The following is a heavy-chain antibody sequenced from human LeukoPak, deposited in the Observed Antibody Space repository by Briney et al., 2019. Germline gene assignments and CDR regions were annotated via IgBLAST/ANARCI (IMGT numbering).Heavy chain of an antibody. V-gene: IGHV1-69*06. CDR2: IIPIFGTA. Sequence: AVKVSCKASGGTFSSYAISWVRQAPGQGLGWMGRIIPIFGTANYAQKFQGRVTITADKSTSTAYMELSSLRSEDTAVYYCAREVGATGDAFDIWGQGTMVTVSS. CDR1: GGTFSSYA. J-gene: IGHJ3*02. D-gene: IGHD1-26*01. CDR3: AREVGATGDAFDI.